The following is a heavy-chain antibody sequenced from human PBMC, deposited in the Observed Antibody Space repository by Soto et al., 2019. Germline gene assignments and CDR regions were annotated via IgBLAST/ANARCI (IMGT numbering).Heavy chain of an antibody. CDR1: GYTFTSYP. CDR2: INAGNGNT. D-gene: IGHD3-3*01. V-gene: IGHV1-3*01. J-gene: IGHJ4*02. Sequence: QVQFVQSGAEVKKPGASVKVSCRASGYTFTSYPLHWVRQAPWQRFEWMGWINAGNGNTRFSPKFQDRVIMTRDTSASTIHMELSSLRSEDTAVYYCSREVRTISGVVLLDYWGQGTLVTVSS. CDR3: SREVRTISGVVLLDY.